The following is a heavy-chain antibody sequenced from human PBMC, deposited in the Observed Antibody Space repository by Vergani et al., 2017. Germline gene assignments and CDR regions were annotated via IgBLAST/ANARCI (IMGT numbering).Heavy chain of an antibody. D-gene: IGHD4-17*01. CDR1: GFTFSSYA. CDR2: ISYDGSNK. J-gene: IGHJ3*02. CDR3: ARGDYGDYRDAFDI. Sequence: QVQLVESGGGVVQPGRSLRLSCAASGFTFSSYAMHWVRQAPGKGLEWVAVISYDGSNKYYADSVKVRFTISRDNSKNTLYLQMNSLRAEDTAVYYCARGDYGDYRDAFDIWGQGTMVTVSS. V-gene: IGHV3-30-3*01.